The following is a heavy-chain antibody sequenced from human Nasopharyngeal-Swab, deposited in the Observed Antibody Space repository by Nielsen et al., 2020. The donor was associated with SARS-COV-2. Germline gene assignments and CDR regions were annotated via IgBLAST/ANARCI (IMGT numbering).Heavy chain of an antibody. V-gene: IGHV1-69*01. Sequence: WVRQAPGQGLEWMGGIIPIFGTANYAQKFQGRVTITADESTSTVYMELSSLRSEDTAVYYCAYWVVATRDTNYYYYGMDVWGQGTTVTVSS. J-gene: IGHJ6*02. D-gene: IGHD5-12*01. CDR3: AYWVVATRDTNYYYYGMDV. CDR2: IIPIFGTA.